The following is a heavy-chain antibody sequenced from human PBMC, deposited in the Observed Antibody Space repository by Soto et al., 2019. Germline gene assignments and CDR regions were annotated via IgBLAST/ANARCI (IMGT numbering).Heavy chain of an antibody. CDR2: INHSGST. V-gene: IGHV4-34*01. J-gene: IGHJ4*02. D-gene: IGHD6-13*01. Sequence: ETLSLTCAVYGGSFSGYYWSWIRQPPGKGLEWIGEINHSGSTNYNPSLKSRVTISVDTSKNQFSLKLSSVTAADTAVYYCARGSAAAVNFDYWGQGTLVTVSS. CDR3: ARGSAAAVNFDY. CDR1: GGSFSGYY.